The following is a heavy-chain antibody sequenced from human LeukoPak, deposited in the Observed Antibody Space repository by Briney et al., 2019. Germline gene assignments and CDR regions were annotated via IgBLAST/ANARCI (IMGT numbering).Heavy chain of an antibody. CDR1: GFTFSNYG. D-gene: IGHD6-13*01. CDR3: ARGAAAGNYYYYGMDV. Sequence: GGSLRLSCAASGFTFSNYGMHWVRQAPGKGLEWVALISYDGSNKYYADSVKGRFTISRDNSKNTLYLQMNSLRAEDTAVYYCARGAAAGNYYYYGMDVWGQGTTVTVSS. V-gene: IGHV3-30*03. J-gene: IGHJ6*02. CDR2: ISYDGSNK.